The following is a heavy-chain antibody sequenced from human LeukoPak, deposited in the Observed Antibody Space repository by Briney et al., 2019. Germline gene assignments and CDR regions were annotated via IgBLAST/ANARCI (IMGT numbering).Heavy chain of an antibody. V-gene: IGHV4-31*03. D-gene: IGHD5-12*01. CDR2: IYNSGST. CDR3: ARDLGAYGYHDY. CDR1: GGSISSGVNY. Sequence: SETLSLTCTVSGGSISSGVNYWSWIRQHPGKGLEWIGYIYNSGSTYYNPSLKSRVTISVGTSTNQLSLKLSSVTAADTAVYYCARDLGAYGYHDYWGQGTLVTVSS. J-gene: IGHJ4*02.